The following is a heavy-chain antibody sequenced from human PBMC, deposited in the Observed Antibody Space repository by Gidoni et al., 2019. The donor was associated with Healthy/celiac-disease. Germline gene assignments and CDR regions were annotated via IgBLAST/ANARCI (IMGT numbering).Heavy chain of an antibody. Sequence: QVQLQQWGAGLSKPSETLSLTCAVYGGSFSGYYWSWIRQPPGKGLEWIGEINHSGSTNYNPSLKSRVTISVDTSKNQFSLKLSSVTAADTAVYYCARAPVTNYGGNGATYFDYWGQGTLVTVSS. CDR1: GGSFSGYY. D-gene: IGHD4-17*01. CDR2: INHSGST. V-gene: IGHV4-34*01. CDR3: ARAPVTNYGGNGATYFDY. J-gene: IGHJ4*02.